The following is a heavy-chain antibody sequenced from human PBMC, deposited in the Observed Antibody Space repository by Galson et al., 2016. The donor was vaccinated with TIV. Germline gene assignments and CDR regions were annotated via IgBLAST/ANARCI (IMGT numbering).Heavy chain of an antibody. CDR3: AKVPSSGFSYYYGIDV. CDR2: ISGGGGSS. CDR1: GFTFSSYA. D-gene: IGHD3-22*01. V-gene: IGHV3-23*01. Sequence: SLRLSCAASGFTFSSYALTWVRQAPGKGLEWVSAISGGGGSSYYGDSVKGRFTISRDNSEKMLHLQMNSLRAEDTAVYYCAKVPSSGFSYYYGIDVWGQGTTVTVS. J-gene: IGHJ6*02.